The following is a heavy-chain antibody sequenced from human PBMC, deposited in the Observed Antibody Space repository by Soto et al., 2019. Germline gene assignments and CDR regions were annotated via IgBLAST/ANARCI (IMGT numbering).Heavy chain of an antibody. J-gene: IGHJ4*02. CDR1: GFTFSNYW. D-gene: IGHD3-16*01. CDR3: GRETWGMAMDY. Sequence: GGSLRLSCAASGFTFSNYWMHWVRQAPGKGLVWVSRINSDGSSLNYADSVKGRFTISRDNAKNTLYLQMNSLSADDTAVYYCGRETWGMAMDYWGQGALVTVSS. CDR2: INSDGSSL. V-gene: IGHV3-74*01.